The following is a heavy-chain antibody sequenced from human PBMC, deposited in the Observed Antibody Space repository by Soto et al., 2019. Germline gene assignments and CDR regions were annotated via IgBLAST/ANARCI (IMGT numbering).Heavy chain of an antibody. Sequence: TSETLSLTCAVYGGSFSGYYWSWIRQPPGKGLEWIGEINHSGSTNYNPSLKSRVTISVDTSKNQFSLKLSSVTAADTAVYYCARGRGMGYGSGSYYYGMDVWGQGTTVTVSS. CDR2: INHSGST. CDR3: ARGRGMGYGSGSYYYGMDV. V-gene: IGHV4-34*01. D-gene: IGHD3-10*01. J-gene: IGHJ6*02. CDR1: GGSFSGYY.